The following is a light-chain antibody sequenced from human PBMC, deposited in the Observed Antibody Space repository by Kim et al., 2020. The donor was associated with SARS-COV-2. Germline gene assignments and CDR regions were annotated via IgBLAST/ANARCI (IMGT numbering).Light chain of an antibody. CDR3: QQYGSSPPT. Sequence: EIVLTQSPGTLSLSPGERATLSCRARQSVSSSYLAWYQQKPGQAPRLLIYGASSRATGIPDRFSGSGSGTDFTLTISRLEPEDFAVYYCQQYGSSPPTFGQGTKVDIK. CDR1: QSVSSSY. J-gene: IGKJ1*01. V-gene: IGKV3-20*01. CDR2: GAS.